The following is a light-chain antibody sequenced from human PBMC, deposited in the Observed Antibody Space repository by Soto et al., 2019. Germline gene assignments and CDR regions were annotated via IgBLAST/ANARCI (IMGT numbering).Light chain of an antibody. CDR1: QSLSSL. Sequence: DIQMTQSPSTLSASVGDRVTITCRASQSLSSLLAWYQQKPGTAPKLLIYRASSLESGVPSRFSGSGSGTEFTLSISSLQPDDFATYYCQQYNTYSYTFGQGTKLEIK. J-gene: IGKJ2*01. CDR2: RAS. V-gene: IGKV1-5*03. CDR3: QQYNTYSYT.